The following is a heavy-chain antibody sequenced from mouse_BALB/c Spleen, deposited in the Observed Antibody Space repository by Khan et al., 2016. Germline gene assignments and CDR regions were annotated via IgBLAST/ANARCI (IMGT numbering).Heavy chain of an antibody. CDR1: GFSLTGYG. CDR2: IWADGGR. V-gene: IGHV2-6-7*01. J-gene: IGHJ2*01. CDR3: SSRSAGFAY. Sequence: QVQLKESGPGLVAPSQCLSITCTVSGFSLTGYGVNWVRQPPGKGLEWLGKIWADGGRDYYTALKHRVSTSKGDTTSQLVLKQYSLQTADEAAYYYSSRSAGFAYWGQGTTLTVSA.